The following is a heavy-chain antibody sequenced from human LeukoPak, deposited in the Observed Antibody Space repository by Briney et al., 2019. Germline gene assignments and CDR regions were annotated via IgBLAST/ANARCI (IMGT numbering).Heavy chain of an antibody. Sequence: HAGGSLRLSCAASGFTFSSYAMHWVRQAPGKGLEWVAVIPYDGSNKYYADSVKGRFTISRDNSKNTLYLQMNSLRAEDTAVYYCARGSHHYYYGMDVWGQGTTVTVSS. CDR2: IPYDGSNK. CDR1: GFTFSSYA. V-gene: IGHV3-30-3*01. CDR3: ARGSHHYYYGMDV. J-gene: IGHJ6*02.